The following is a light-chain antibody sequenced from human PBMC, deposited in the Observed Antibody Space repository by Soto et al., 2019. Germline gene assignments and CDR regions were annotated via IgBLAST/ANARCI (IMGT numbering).Light chain of an antibody. Sequence: SQLTQSPSSLSASVGDRVTITCRASQGISSYLAWYQQKPGNAPKLLIYAASTLQSGVPSRFSGSGSGTDFTLTISSLQPEDFANYYCQQLNSYPRTFGQGTKVEIK. CDR3: QQLNSYPRT. J-gene: IGKJ1*01. CDR1: QGISSY. CDR2: AAS. V-gene: IGKV1-9*01.